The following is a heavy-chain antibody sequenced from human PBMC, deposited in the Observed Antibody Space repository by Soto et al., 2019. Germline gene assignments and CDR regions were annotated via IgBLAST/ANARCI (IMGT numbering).Heavy chain of an antibody. D-gene: IGHD6-6*01. V-gene: IGHV1-2*04. Sequence: QVHLVQSGAEVKKPGASVKVSCKASGYTFTGYYIHWVRQAPGHALEWMGWINPNSGGTSYGQKFRAWVTMTRDTSINTAYLELSRLTSADTAVYYCARVRIGGRDGMDVWGQGTTVIVSS. J-gene: IGHJ6*02. CDR2: INPNSGGT. CDR1: GYTFTGYY. CDR3: ARVRIGGRDGMDV.